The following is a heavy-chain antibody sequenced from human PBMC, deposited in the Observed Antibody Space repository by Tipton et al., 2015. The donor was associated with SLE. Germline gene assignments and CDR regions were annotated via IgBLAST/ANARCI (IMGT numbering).Heavy chain of an antibody. V-gene: IGHV4-34*01. CDR1: GGSFSGYY. CDR2: INHSGST. CDR3: AREGVIVVVVAATQGAFDI. J-gene: IGHJ3*02. D-gene: IGHD2-15*01. Sequence: LSLTCAVYGGSFSGYYWSWIRQPPGKGLEWIGEINHSGSTNYNPSLKSRVTISVDTSKNQFSLKLSSVTAADTAVYYCAREGVIVVVVAATQGAFDIWGQGTMVTVSS.